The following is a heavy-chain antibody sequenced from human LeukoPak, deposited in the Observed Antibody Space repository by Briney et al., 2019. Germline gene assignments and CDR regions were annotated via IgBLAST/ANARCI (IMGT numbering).Heavy chain of an antibody. CDR1: GGSISSFS. CDR3: ARGGAYCGGDCYLDY. CDR2: IDYSGGT. Sequence: PSENLSLTCTVSGGSISSFSWSWIRQPPGRGLEWIGYIDYSGGTNYNPSLKSRVIISVDTSKNQFSLKLSSVTAADTAVYYCARGGAYCGGDCYLDYWGQGTLVTVSS. V-gene: IGHV4-59*12. J-gene: IGHJ4*02. D-gene: IGHD2-21*02.